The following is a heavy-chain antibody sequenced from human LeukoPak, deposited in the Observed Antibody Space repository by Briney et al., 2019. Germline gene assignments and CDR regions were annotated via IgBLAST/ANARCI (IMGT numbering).Heavy chain of an antibody. CDR1: GFTFSSFA. Sequence: AGGSLRLSCAASGFTFSSFAMHWVRQAPGKGLEWVSVISYDDGSNKYYADSVKGRFTISRDNSKNTLYLQMNSLRAEDTAVYYCAGGGSGSLTSLDYWGQGTLVTVSP. CDR2: ISYDDGSNK. V-gene: IGHV3-30-3*01. CDR3: AGGGSGSLTSLDY. D-gene: IGHD3-10*01. J-gene: IGHJ4*02.